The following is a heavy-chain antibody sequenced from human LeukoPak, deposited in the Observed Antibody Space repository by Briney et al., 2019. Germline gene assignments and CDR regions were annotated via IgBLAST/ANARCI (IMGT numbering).Heavy chain of an antibody. V-gene: IGHV4-39*01. J-gene: IGHJ3*02. CDR3: ARAPRGSSWYNGAFDI. CDR1: GGSISSSTYY. Sequence: PSETLSLTCTVSGGSISSSTYYWGWIRQPPGKGLEWIGSIYYSGSTYYNPSLKSRATISVDTSKNQFSLKLSSVTAADTAMYYCARAPRGSSWYNGAFDIWGQGTMVTVSS. CDR2: IYYSGST. D-gene: IGHD6-13*01.